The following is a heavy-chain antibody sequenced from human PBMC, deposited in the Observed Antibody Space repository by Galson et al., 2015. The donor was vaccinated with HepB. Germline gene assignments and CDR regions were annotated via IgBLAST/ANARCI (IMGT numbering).Heavy chain of an antibody. CDR3: ASSQYYDFWSGYYDTNAFDI. CDR2: ISSSSSYI. D-gene: IGHD3-3*01. V-gene: IGHV3-21*01. J-gene: IGHJ3*02. Sequence: SLRLSCAASGFTFSSYSMNWVRQAPGKGLEWVPSISSSSSYIYYADSVKGRFTISRDNAKNSLYQQMNSLRAEDTAVYYCASSQYYDFWSGYYDTNAFDIWGQGTMVTVSS. CDR1: GFTFSSYS.